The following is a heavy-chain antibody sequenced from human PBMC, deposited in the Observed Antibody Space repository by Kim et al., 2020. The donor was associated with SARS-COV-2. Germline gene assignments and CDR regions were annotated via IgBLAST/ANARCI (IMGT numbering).Heavy chain of an antibody. J-gene: IGHJ4*02. V-gene: IGHV4-59*01. CDR1: GGSISGYY. CDR2: IYYSGNT. Sequence: SETLSLTCTVSGGSISGYYWSWIRQPPGKGLEWIGYIYYSGNTNYNPSLKSRVTISVDTSKNQLSLKLTSVTAADTAVYYCASQSRQVFGHWGQGTLVTVSS. CDR3: ASQSRQVFGH.